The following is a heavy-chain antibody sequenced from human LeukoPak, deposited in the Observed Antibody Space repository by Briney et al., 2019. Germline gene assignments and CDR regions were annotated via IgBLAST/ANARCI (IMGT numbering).Heavy chain of an antibody. CDR3: ASPRYSGSYRPFDY. CDR2: IKQDGSEK. V-gene: IGHV3-7*01. J-gene: IGHJ4*01. Sequence: AGGSLRLSCAASGFTFSSYWMSWVRQAPGKGREWVANIKQDGSEKYYVDSVKGRFTISRDNAKNSLYLQMNSLRAEHTVVYHCASPRYSGSYRPFDYRGHVTLVTVTS. D-gene: IGHD1-26*01. CDR1: GFTFSSYW.